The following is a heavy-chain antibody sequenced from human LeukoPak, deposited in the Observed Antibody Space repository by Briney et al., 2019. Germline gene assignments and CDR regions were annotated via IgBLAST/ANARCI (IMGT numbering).Heavy chain of an antibody. CDR2: IYSGGTT. J-gene: IGHJ5*02. Sequence: PGGSLRLSCAASGFTVSSNYMSWVRQAPGKGLEWVSVIYSGGTTYYADSVKGRFTISRDNSKNTLYLQMNSLRAEDTAVYYCARDLLGPLGYCSGGSCFSNWFDPWGQGTLVTVSS. CDR1: GFTVSSNY. CDR3: ARDLLGPLGYCSGGSCFSNWFDP. V-gene: IGHV3-66*01. D-gene: IGHD2-15*01.